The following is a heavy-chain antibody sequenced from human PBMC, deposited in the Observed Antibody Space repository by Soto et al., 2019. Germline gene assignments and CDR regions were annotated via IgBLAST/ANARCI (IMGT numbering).Heavy chain of an antibody. CDR3: AREGYGDYALHYYYGLDV. CDR1: GFTVSSNY. V-gene: IGHV3-66*01. Sequence: GGSLRLSCAASGFTVSSNYMSWVRQAPGKGLEWVSVIYSGGSTYYADSVKGRFTISRDNSKNTLYLQMNSLRAEDTAVYYCAREGYGDYALHYYYGLDVWGQGTTVTVSS. CDR2: IYSGGST. D-gene: IGHD4-17*01. J-gene: IGHJ6*02.